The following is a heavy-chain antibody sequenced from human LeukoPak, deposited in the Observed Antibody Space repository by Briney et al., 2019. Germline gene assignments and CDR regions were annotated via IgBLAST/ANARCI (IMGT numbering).Heavy chain of an antibody. D-gene: IGHD5-18*01. J-gene: IGHJ4*02. Sequence: SVKVSCKASGGTFSSYAISWVRQAPGQGLEWMGGIIPIFGTANYAQKFQGRVTITADESTSTAYMELSSLRSEDTAVYYCARDRDWAGYAYGFYYWGQGTLVTVSS. CDR1: GGTFSSYA. CDR3: ARDRDWAGYAYGFYY. V-gene: IGHV1-69*13. CDR2: IIPIFGTA.